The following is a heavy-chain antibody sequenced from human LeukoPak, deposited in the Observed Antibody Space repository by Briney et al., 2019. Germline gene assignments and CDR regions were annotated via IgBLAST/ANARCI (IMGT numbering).Heavy chain of an antibody. D-gene: IGHD3-9*01. CDR1: GFTFDDYA. J-gene: IGHJ4*02. CDR3: AKDIHYDILTGPDY. V-gene: IGHV3-9*01. Sequence: GRSLRLSCAASGFTFDDYAMHWVRQAPGKGLEWVSGISWNSGSIGYADSVKGRFTISRDNAKNSLYLQMNSLRAEDTALYYCAKDIHYDILTGPDYWGQGTLVTVSS. CDR2: ISWNSGSI.